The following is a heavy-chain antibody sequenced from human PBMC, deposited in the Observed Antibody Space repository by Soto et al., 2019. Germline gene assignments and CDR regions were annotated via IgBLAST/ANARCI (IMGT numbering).Heavy chain of an antibody. Sequence: QVQLQESGPGLVKPSETLSLTCTVSGGSISSYYWSWIRQPPGKGLEWIGYIYYSGSTNYNPSLKSRVTISVDTSKNQFSLKLSSVTAADTAVYYCARDSRWGAVAGVDYWGQGTLVTVSS. CDR1: GGSISSYY. J-gene: IGHJ4*02. CDR3: ARDSRWGAVAGVDY. CDR2: IYYSGST. D-gene: IGHD6-19*01. V-gene: IGHV4-59*01.